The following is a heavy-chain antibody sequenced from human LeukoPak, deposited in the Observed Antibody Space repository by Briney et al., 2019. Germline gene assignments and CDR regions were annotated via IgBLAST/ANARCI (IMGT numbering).Heavy chain of an antibody. J-gene: IGHJ6*03. Sequence: GGSLRLSCAASGLTFGDYAMSWVRQAPGKGLEWVGFIRTEDYDGATDYGASVKGRFTISRDDSKNIAYLQMNSLNTEDTGIYFCTRIFGYYYFYMDVWGKGTTVIVSS. V-gene: IGHV3-49*04. CDR1: GLTFGDYA. CDR2: IRTEDYDGAT. D-gene: IGHD3-16*01. CDR3: TRIFGYYYFYMDV.